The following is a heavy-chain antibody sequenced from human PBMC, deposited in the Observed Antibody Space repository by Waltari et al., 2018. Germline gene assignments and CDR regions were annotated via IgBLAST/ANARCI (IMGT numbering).Heavy chain of an antibody. J-gene: IGHJ3*02. CDR3: ARDLCSGGSCYSSAFDI. CDR1: GGSISSSNW. CDR2: IYHSGST. D-gene: IGHD2-15*01. V-gene: IGHV4-4*02. Sequence: QVQLQESGPGLVKPSGTLSLTCAVSGGSISSSNWWSWVRQPPGKGLEWIGEIYHSGSTNYSPSLKSRVTISVDTSKNQFSLKLSSVTAADTAVYYCARDLCSGGSCYSSAFDIWGQGTMVTVSS.